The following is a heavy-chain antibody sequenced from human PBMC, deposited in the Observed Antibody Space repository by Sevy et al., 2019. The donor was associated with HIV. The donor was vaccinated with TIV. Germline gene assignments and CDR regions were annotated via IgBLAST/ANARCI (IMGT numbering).Heavy chain of an antibody. CDR3: AIVGATFIFDY. J-gene: IGHJ4*02. D-gene: IGHD1-26*01. Sequence: GGSLRLSCAASGFTVSSNYMSWVRQAPGKGLEWVSVINSGGSTYYADSVKGRFTISRDNSKNTLYLQMNSLRAEDTAVYYCAIVGATFIFDYWGQGTLVTVSS. CDR1: GFTVSSNY. V-gene: IGHV3-53*01. CDR2: INSGGST.